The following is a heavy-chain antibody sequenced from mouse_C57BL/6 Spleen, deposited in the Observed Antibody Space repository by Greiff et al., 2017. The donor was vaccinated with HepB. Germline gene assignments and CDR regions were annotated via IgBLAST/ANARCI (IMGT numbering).Heavy chain of an antibody. J-gene: IGHJ1*03. CDR1: GFTFSDYG. D-gene: IGHD1-1*01. Sequence: EVKLMESGGGLVKPGGSLKLSCAASGFTFSDYGMHWVRQAPEKGLEWVAYISSGSSTIYYADTVKGRFTISRDNAKNTLFLQMTSLRSEDTAMYYCARRDGSSSYFDVWGTGTTVTVSS. CDR3: ARRDGSSSYFDV. CDR2: ISSGSSTI. V-gene: IGHV5-17*01.